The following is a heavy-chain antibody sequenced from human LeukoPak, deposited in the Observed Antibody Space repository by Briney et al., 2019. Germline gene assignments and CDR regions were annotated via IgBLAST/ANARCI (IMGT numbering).Heavy chain of an antibody. Sequence: PGGSLRLSCAASGFTFSSYEMNWVRQAPGKGLEWVSYISSSAGTTYYADSVKGRFTISRDNAKNSLYLQMNSLRAEDTAAYFCARQQQQLWYDWGQGTLVTVSS. J-gene: IGHJ4*02. V-gene: IGHV3-48*03. CDR1: GFTFSSYE. CDR3: ARQQQQLWYD. CDR2: ISSSAGTT. D-gene: IGHD5-18*01.